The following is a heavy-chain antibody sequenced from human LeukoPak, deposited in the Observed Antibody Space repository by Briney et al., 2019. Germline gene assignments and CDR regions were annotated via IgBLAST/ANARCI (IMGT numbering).Heavy chain of an antibody. Sequence: SETLSLTCAVYGGSFSGYYWSWIRQPPGKRLEWIGEINHSGSTNYNPSLKSRVTISVDTSKNQFSLKLSSVTAADTAVYYCARGRWGYYYGSGRSIDLYYFDYWGQGTLVTVSS. V-gene: IGHV4-34*01. D-gene: IGHD3-10*01. CDR3: ARGRWGYYYGSGRSIDLYYFDY. CDR1: GGSFSGYY. J-gene: IGHJ4*02. CDR2: INHSGST.